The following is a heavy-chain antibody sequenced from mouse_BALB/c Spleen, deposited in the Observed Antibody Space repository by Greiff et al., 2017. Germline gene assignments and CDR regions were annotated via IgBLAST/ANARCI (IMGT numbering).Heavy chain of an antibody. D-gene: IGHD2-4*01. Sequence: VQLVESGPGLVAPSQSLSITFTVSGLPLSSYGVHRVRQPPGKGLGWLGVIWSGGCTNYNSARMSSLSISKANSTSQVYLKMNSLQTDDTAMYSSARLGDYDGDWFAYWGQGTLVTVSA. J-gene: IGHJ3*01. CDR3: ARLGDYDGDWFAY. CDR1: GLPLSSYG. V-gene: IGHV2-9*02. CDR2: IWSGGCT.